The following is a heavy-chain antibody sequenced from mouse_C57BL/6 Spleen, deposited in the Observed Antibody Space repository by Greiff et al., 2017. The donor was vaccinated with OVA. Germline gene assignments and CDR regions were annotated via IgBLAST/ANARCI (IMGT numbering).Heavy chain of an antibody. Sequence: VQLQQSGPELVKPGASVKIPCKASGYTFTDYNMDWVKQSHGKSLEWIGDINPNNGGTIYNQKFKGKATLTVDKSSSTAYMELRSLTSEDTAVYDCATYYYGSSSWFAYWGQGTLVTVSA. CDR1: GYTFTDYN. D-gene: IGHD1-1*01. J-gene: IGHJ3*01. CDR3: ATYYYGSSSWFAY. V-gene: IGHV1-18*01. CDR2: INPNNGGT.